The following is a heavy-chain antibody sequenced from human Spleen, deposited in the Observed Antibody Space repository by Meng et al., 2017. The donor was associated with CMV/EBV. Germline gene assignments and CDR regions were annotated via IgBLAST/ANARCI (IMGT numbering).Heavy chain of an antibody. CDR3: ARRPLEGAADY. CDR2: IFYDGRT. D-gene: IGHD1-26*01. V-gene: IGHV4-4*02. J-gene: IGHJ4*02. CDR1: GGSSSRSKW. Sequence: LTCAGSGGSSSRSKWWPWVRQPPGEGLEWIGEIFYDGRTNYNPSLKSRVTISVDKSKNRFSLTLTYMTAADTAVYYCARRPLEGAADYWGQGTLVTVSS.